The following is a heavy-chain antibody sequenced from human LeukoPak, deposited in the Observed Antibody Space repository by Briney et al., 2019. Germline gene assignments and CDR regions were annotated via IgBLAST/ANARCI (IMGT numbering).Heavy chain of an antibody. V-gene: IGHV3-21*01. J-gene: IGHJ4*02. D-gene: IGHD1-1*01. CDR1: GFTFSSYR. CDR2: ISSSSSYI. CDR3: ARGLQLVRGYFDY. Sequence: GASLSLSCPPSGFTFSSYRMNCVPQAPVKRQKYVSSISSSSSYIYYADSVKGRFTISRDNAKNSLYLQMNSLRAEDTAVYYCARGLQLVRGYFDYWGQGTLVTVSS.